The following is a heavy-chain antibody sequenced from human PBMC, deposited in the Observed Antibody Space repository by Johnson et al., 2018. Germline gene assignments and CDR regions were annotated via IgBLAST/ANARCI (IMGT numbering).Heavy chain of an antibody. CDR1: GFIFSNHA. Sequence: VQLVESGGGVVQPGRSLRLSCAASGFIFSNHAMHWVRQAPGKGLEWVAVIWDDGSNKYYADSVKGRFTISRDNSKNTLYLQMNSLGAEDTAVYYCAGDPGGDYPIGAFDISGQGTMVTVSS. CDR2: IWDDGSNK. CDR3: AGDPGGDYPIGAFDI. V-gene: IGHV3-33*08. J-gene: IGHJ3*02. D-gene: IGHD4-17*01.